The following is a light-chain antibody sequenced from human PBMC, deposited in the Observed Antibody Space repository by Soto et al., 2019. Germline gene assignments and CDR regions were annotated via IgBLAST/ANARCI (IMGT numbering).Light chain of an antibody. CDR3: AAWDDSLNGWV. CDR1: SSNIGSNT. J-gene: IGLJ3*02. CDR2: SNN. Sequence: QSVLTQPPSASGTPGQRVTLSCSGSSSNIGSNTVNWDQQLPGTAPKLLIYSNNQRPSGVPDRFSGSKSGTSATLAISGLQSEDEADYYCAAWDDSLNGWVFGGGTKVTVL. V-gene: IGLV1-44*01.